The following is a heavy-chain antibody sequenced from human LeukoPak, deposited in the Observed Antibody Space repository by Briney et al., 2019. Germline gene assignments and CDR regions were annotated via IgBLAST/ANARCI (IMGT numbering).Heavy chain of an antibody. CDR3: ARDGRWGGFDY. J-gene: IGHJ4*02. CDR1: GFTFSSYG. D-gene: IGHD5-24*01. CDR2: ISSSSSTI. Sequence: GGSLRLSCAASGFTFSSYGMNWVRQAPGKGLEWVSYISSSSSTIYYADSVKGRFTISRDNAKNSLYLQMNSLRAEDTAVYYCARDGRWGGFDYWGQGTLVTVSS. V-gene: IGHV3-48*01.